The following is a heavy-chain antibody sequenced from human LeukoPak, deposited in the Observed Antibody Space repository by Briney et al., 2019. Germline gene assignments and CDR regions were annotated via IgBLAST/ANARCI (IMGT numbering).Heavy chain of an antibody. Sequence: GESLKISCKGSGYTFTSYWIGWVRQMPGKGLEWMGIIYPGDSDTRYSPSFQGQVTISADKSISTVYLQWNSLKASDTAMYYCAFSLGDGSGSSFNWFDSWGQGTLVTVSS. CDR3: AFSLGDGSGSSFNWFDS. V-gene: IGHV5-51*01. J-gene: IGHJ5*01. CDR2: IYPGDSDT. CDR1: GYTFTSYW. D-gene: IGHD3-10*01.